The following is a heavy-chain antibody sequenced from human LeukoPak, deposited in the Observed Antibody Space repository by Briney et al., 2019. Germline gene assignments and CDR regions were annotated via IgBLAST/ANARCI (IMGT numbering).Heavy chain of an antibody. J-gene: IGHJ5*02. CDR2: ISSSGSTI. CDR3: ARLGCSSTSCYRDFDP. CDR1: GFTFSNYY. D-gene: IGHD2-2*02. V-gene: IGHV3-11*01. Sequence: GWSLTLSCAASGFTFSNYYMSWIRQAPGKGLEWVSYISSSGSTIYYADSVKGRFTISRDNAKNSLYLQMNSLRAEDTAVYYCARLGCSSTSCYRDFDPWGQGTLVTVSS.